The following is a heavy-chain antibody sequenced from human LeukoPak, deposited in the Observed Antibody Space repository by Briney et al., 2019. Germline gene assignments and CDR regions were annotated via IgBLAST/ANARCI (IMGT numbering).Heavy chain of an antibody. CDR3: ARAGGGYSGYSWFDP. CDR2: IYYSGST. Sequence: SETLSLTCTVSGGSISSGDYYWGWIRQPPGKGLEWIGYIYYSGSTYYNPSLKSRVTISVDTSKNQFSLKLSSVTAADTAVYYCARAGGGYSGYSWFDPWGQGTLVTVSS. CDR1: GGSISSGDYY. J-gene: IGHJ5*02. V-gene: IGHV4-30-4*01. D-gene: IGHD5-12*01.